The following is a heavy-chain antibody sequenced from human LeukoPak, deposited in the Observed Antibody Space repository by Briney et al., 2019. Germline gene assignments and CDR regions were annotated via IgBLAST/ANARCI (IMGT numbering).Heavy chain of an antibody. V-gene: IGHV1-18*01. J-gene: IGHJ4*02. CDR2: ISAYNGNT. D-gene: IGHD4-17*01. CDR3: ARDLADYGDYGGWISLGCSDY. Sequence: GASLKVSCKASGYTFTSSGISWGREAPGHGVEWMGWISAYNGNTNYAQKIQARVTMTTATSTSTAYMELRSMRSDDTDVYYCARDLADYGDYGGWISLGCSDYWGQGTLVTVSS. CDR1: GYTFTSSG.